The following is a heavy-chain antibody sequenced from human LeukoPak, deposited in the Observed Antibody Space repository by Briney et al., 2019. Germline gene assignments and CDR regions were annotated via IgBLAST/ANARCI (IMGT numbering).Heavy chain of an antibody. V-gene: IGHV3-23*01. CDR1: GFTFSSYG. CDR3: AKQGRDWLRDYYYYMDV. J-gene: IGHJ6*03. D-gene: IGHD3-9*01. CDR2: ISASGGTT. Sequence: GGSLRLSCAASGFTFSSYGISWVRQAPGKGLEWVSAISASGGTTYYVDSVKGRFTISRDNSKNTLYLQMNSLRAEDTAVYYCAKQGRDWLRDYYYYMDVWGKGTTVTTSS.